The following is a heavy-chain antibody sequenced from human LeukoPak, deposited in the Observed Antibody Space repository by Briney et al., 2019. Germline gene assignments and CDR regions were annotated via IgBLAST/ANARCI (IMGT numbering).Heavy chain of an antibody. CDR1: GGSISSYY. D-gene: IGHD1-26*01. CDR3: AGSGSYYDLPNWFDP. CDR2: IYYSGST. V-gene: IGHV4-59*01. J-gene: IGHJ5*02. Sequence: PSETLSLTCTVSGGSISSYYWSWIRQPPGKGLEWIGYIYYSGSTNYNPSLKSRVTMSVDTSKNQFSLKLSSVTAADTAVYYCAGSGSYYDLPNWFDPWGQGTLVTVSS.